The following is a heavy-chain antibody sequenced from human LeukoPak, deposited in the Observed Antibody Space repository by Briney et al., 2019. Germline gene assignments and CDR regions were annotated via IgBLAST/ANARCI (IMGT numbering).Heavy chain of an antibody. CDR3: ARLREQLHWFDP. CDR1: GYSFTSYW. V-gene: IGHV5-51*01. CDR2: IYPGDSDT. D-gene: IGHD6-6*01. J-gene: IGHJ5*02. Sequence: VESLHIACKGSGYSFTSYWIGWVRQMPGKGLEWMGIIYPGDSDTRYRPSFQGQVTISADKSISTAYLQWSSLKASDTAMYYCARLREQLHWFDPWGQGTVDSVSS.